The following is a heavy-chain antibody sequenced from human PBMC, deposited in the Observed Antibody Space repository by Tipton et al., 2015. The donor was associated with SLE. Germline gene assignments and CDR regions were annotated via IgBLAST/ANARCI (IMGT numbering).Heavy chain of an antibody. CDR2: IYYSGST. CDR3: ARTIDYGNEGDAFDI. CDR1: GGPISSHY. Sequence: LRLSCTVSGGPISSHYWSWIRQPPGKGLEWIGYIYYSGSTNYNPSLKSRVTISVDTSKNQFSLKLSSVTAADTAVYYCARTIDYGNEGDAFDIWGQGTMVTVSS. J-gene: IGHJ3*02. D-gene: IGHD4-17*01. V-gene: IGHV4-59*11.